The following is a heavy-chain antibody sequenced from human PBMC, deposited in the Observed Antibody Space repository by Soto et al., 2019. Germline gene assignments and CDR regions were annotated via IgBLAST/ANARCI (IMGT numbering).Heavy chain of an antibody. J-gene: IGHJ6*02. V-gene: IGHV3-15*01. CDR2: IKSITDGGTT. D-gene: IGHD2-2*01. Sequence: GGSLRLSCAASGITFSNAWITWVRQAPGKGLEWVGRIKSITDGGTTDYAAPVKGRFTISRDDSKDTLYLQMNNLRTEDTAVYHCTTDSADIVVVPATFGMDVWGQGTTVTVSS. CDR3: TTDSADIVVVPATFGMDV. CDR1: GITFSNAW.